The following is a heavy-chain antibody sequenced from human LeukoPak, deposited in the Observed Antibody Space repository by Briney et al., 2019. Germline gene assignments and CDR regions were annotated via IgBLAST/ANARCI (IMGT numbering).Heavy chain of an antibody. J-gene: IGHJ4*02. D-gene: IGHD5-24*01. Sequence: GASVKVSCKTSGYTFTGYYIHWVRQAPGQGLEWMGWINPNSGATNYAQRFHGRVTMTRDTSSSTAYMDLSRLTSDDTAVYYCARAELGYNSYFDYWGQGTLVSVSS. CDR3: ARAELGYNSYFDY. V-gene: IGHV1-2*02. CDR1: GYTFTGYY. CDR2: INPNSGAT.